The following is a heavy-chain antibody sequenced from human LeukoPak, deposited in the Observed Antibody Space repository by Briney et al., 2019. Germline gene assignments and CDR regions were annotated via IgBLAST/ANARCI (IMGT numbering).Heavy chain of an antibody. CDR3: ARVAAAAGSTSFDY. Sequence: SETLSLTCTVSGGSISSYYWSWIRQPPGKGLEWIGYIYYSGSTNYNPSLKSRVTISVDTSKYQFSLKLSSVTAADTAVYYCARVAAAAGSTSFDYRGQGTLVTVSS. CDR1: GGSISSYY. J-gene: IGHJ4*02. D-gene: IGHD6-13*01. V-gene: IGHV4-59*01. CDR2: IYYSGST.